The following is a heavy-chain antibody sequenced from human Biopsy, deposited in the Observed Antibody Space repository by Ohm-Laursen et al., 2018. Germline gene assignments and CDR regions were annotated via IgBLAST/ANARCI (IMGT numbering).Heavy chain of an antibody. CDR1: GDSISSYY. V-gene: IGHV4-59*01. CDR3: ARDRGYYSDRTVPGYFDL. CDR2: VYYTGST. J-gene: IGHJ2*01. Sequence: SDTLSLTCTVSGDSISSYYWSWIRQPPGKGLEWIGYVYYTGSTDYNPSLQSRVTISVDTSKNHFSLRLRSVTPADTAIYYCARDRGYYSDRTVPGYFDLWGRGTLVTASS. D-gene: IGHD3-22*01.